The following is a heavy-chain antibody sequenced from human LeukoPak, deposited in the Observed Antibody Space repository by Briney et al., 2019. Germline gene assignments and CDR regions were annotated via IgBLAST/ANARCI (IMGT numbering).Heavy chain of an antibody. CDR2: ISTSSNYI. CDR3: ARDNWIEAHYFDY. V-gene: IGHV3-21*01. CDR1: GFTVSTYS. D-gene: IGHD1-20*01. Sequence: GGSLRLSCVASGFTVSTYSMNLVRQAPGKGLEWVSCISTSSNYIYYADSVKGRFTISRDTAKSSLYLQMNSLRAEDTAVYYCARDNWIEAHYFDYWGQGTLVTVSS. J-gene: IGHJ4*02.